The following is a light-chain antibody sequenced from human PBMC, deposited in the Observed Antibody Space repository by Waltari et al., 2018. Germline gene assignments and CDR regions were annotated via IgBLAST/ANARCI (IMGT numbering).Light chain of an antibody. Sequence: QLVLTQSPSASASLGASVKLTCTLSSGHSSNIIAWLQQQPEQGPRDLTKVNSDGSHSKGDEMPDRFSGSSSGAERYLTSSSVQSEDEADYYCQTGGHGTWVFGGGTTLTVL. CDR1: SGHSSNI. J-gene: IGLJ3*02. V-gene: IGLV4-69*01. CDR3: QTGGHGTWV. CDR2: VNSDGSH.